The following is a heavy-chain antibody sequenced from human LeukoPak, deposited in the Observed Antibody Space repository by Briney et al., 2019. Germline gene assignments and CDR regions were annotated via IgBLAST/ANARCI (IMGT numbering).Heavy chain of an antibody. CDR1: GGSFSGYY. J-gene: IGHJ4*02. Sequence: SETLSLTCAVYGGSFSGYYWSWIRQPPGKGLEWIGEINHSGSTNYNPSLKSRVTISVDTSKNQFSLKLSSVTAADTAVYYCARAITDEMWGLLYYFDYWGQGTLVTVSS. D-gene: IGHD1-26*01. CDR3: ARAITDEMWGLLYYFDY. V-gene: IGHV4-34*01. CDR2: INHSGST.